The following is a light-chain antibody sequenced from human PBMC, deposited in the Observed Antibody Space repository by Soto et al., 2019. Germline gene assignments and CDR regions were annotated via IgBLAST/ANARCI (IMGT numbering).Light chain of an antibody. V-gene: IGKV1-5*03. CDR2: KAA. CDR3: QHYKSFSRT. CDR1: DNIVHW. J-gene: IGKJ1*01. Sequence: DMQMTQSPSTLSASLGDEAATXXRPSDNIVHWVAWYQQKPGKPPNLXIYKAANLADDVPSRFAGSGSGTDFTLTITRLQPDDFATYYCQHYKSFSRTFGQGTKVDIK.